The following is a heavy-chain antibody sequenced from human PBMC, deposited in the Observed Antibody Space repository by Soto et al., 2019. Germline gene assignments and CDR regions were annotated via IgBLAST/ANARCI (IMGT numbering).Heavy chain of an antibody. V-gene: IGHV5-51*01. Sequence: GESLKISCKGSGYSFTSYWIGWVRQMPGKGLEWMGIIYPGDSDTRYSPSFQGQVTISADKSISTAYLQWSSLKASDTAMYYCAVSRQDPLPPPLDYYYYYGMDVWGQGTTVTVSS. J-gene: IGHJ6*02. D-gene: IGHD2-2*01. CDR2: IYPGDSDT. CDR1: GYSFTSYW. CDR3: AVSRQDPLPPPLDYYYYYGMDV.